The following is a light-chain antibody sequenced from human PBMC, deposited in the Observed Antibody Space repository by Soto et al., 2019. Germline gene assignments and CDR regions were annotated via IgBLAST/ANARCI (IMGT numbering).Light chain of an antibody. Sequence: DIQMTQSPSSLSASVGDRVTITCRASQSISRNLNWYQHKPGKAPKLLIYAASSLQNVVPSRFSGGVSGTEFTLSISSLQPEDFGTYYCQQSYTTASITFGQGTRLEIK. V-gene: IGKV1-39*01. CDR2: AAS. J-gene: IGKJ5*01. CDR1: QSISRN. CDR3: QQSYTTASIT.